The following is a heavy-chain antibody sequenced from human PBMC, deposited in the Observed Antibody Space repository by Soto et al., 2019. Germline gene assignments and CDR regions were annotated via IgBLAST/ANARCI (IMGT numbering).Heavy chain of an antibody. D-gene: IGHD3-10*01. CDR2: IITYNGNT. V-gene: IGHV1-18*01. CDR3: ARVHIVGGVITHEKGFDC. J-gene: IGHJ4*02. Sequence: QVQLVQSGAEVKKPGASVTVSCKASGYSFTTYGISWVRQAPGQGLEWMGWIITYNGNTKYAQKRQGRVTVTTHATTSTAYMEPRSLRSEDTAVYYCARVHIVGGVITHEKGFDCWGQGTLVTVSS. CDR1: GYSFTTYG.